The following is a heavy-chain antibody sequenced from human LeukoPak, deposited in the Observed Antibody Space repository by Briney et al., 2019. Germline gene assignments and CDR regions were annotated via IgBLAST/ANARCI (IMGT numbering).Heavy chain of an antibody. V-gene: IGHV1-2*04. CDR3: ARSRWLDV. J-gene: IGHJ6*02. Sequence: ASVTVSCKASGYTFTGYYMHWVRQAPGQGLEWMGWINPNSGGTNYAQKFQGWVTMTRDTSISTAYMELSSLRSEDTAVYYCARSRWLDVWGQGTTVTVSS. CDR1: GYTFTGYY. D-gene: IGHD2-15*01. CDR2: INPNSGGT.